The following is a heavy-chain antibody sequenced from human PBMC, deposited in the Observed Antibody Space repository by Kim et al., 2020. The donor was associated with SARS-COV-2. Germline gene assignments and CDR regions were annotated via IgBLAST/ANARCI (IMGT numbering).Heavy chain of an antibody. J-gene: IGHJ6*02. Sequence: DAVKGRFTISRDNSKSTLFLQMNNLRVEDTAVYFCARAASSSGLFGYGLDVWGQGATVTVSS. D-gene: IGHD3-10*02. V-gene: IGHV3-11*05. CDR3: ARAASSSGLFGYGLDV.